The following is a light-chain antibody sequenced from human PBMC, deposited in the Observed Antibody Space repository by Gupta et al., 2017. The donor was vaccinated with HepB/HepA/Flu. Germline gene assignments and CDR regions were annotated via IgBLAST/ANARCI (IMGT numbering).Light chain of an antibody. J-gene: IGKJ5*01. Sequence: DIQLTQSLSFLSASVGDRVTITCRASQGISSYLDWYQQKPGKAPKLLIYAASTLQSGVPSRFSGSGSGTEFTLTISSLQPEDFATYYCQQLNSYPRTFGQGTRLEIK. CDR2: AAS. V-gene: IGKV1-9*01. CDR1: QGISSY. CDR3: QQLNSYPRT.